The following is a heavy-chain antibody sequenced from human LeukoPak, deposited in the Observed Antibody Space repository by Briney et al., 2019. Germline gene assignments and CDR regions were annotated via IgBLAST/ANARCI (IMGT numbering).Heavy chain of an antibody. CDR1: GYTFTSYG. V-gene: IGHV1-18*04. D-gene: IGHD4-17*01. CDR3: ASVPYSNPADYGDYEVELGWFDP. CDR2: ISAYNGNT. J-gene: IGHJ5*02. Sequence: ASVKVSCKASGYTFTSYGISWVRQAPGQGLEWMGWISAYNGNTNYAQKLQGRVTMTTDTSTSTAYMELRSLRSDDTAVYYCASVPYSNPADYGDYEVELGWFDPWGQGTLVTVSS.